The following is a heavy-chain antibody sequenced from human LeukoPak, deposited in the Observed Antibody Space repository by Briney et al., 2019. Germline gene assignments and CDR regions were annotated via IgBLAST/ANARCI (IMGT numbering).Heavy chain of an antibody. V-gene: IGHV4-34*01. J-gene: IGHJ4*02. CDR2: INHSGST. Sequence: SETLSLTCTVSGGSISSYYWSWIRQPPGKGLEWIGEINHSGSTNYNPSLKSRVTISVDTSKNQFSLKLSSVTAADTAVYYCARGLAYSGSYYGGIDYWGQGTLVTVSS. CDR1: GGSISSYY. D-gene: IGHD1-26*01. CDR3: ARGLAYSGSYYGGIDY.